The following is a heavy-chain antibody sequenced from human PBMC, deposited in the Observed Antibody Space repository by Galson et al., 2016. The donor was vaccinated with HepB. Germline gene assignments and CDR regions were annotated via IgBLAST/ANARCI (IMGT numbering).Heavy chain of an antibody. D-gene: IGHD3-22*01. CDR2: ISSSTGAI. J-gene: IGHJ3*01. CDR1: GFTFSNYA. V-gene: IGHV3-48*02. CDR3: AREGDSSNSYEYGAFDV. Sequence: SLRVSCAASGFTFSNYAMDWVRQAPGQGLEWVSSISSSTGAIYYAEYLQGKFTISRDTAKKSVYMVMTSLRYEDTAVYYCAREGDSSNSYEYGAFDVWGQGTVITVSS.